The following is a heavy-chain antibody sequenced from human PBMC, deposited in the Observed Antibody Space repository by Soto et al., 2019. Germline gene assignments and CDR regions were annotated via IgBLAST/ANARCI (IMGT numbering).Heavy chain of an antibody. J-gene: IGHJ6*02. CDR1: GFTFISYE. Sequence: GGSLRICCASSGFTFISYEMNGVRQATGKGLEWVSAIGTAGDTYYPGSVKGRFTISRENAKNSLYLQMNSLRAGDTAVYYCARDRSIAARPGNYYYGMDVWGQGTTVTVSS. CDR3: ARDRSIAARPGNYYYGMDV. CDR2: IGTAGDT. D-gene: IGHD6-6*01. V-gene: IGHV3-13*01.